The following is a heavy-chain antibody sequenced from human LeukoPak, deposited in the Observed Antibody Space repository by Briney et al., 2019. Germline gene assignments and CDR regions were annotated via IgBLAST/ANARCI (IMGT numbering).Heavy chain of an antibody. CDR2: ISWDGGST. CDR3: AGKSRGWFDP. CDR1: GFTFDDYA. V-gene: IGHV3-43D*03. Sequence: GGSLRLSCAASGFTFDDYAMHWVRQAPGKGLEWVSLISWDGGSTYYADSVKGRFTISRDNSKNTLYLQMNSLRAEDTAVFYCAGKSRGWFDPWGQGTLVTVSS. J-gene: IGHJ5*02.